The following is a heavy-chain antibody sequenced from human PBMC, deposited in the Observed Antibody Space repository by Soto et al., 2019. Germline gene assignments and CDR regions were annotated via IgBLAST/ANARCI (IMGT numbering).Heavy chain of an antibody. V-gene: IGHV3-48*01. CDR2: ITSSGNTV. CDR1: GFALSDFS. J-gene: IGHJ4*02. CDR3: ARSHRPRVGQLINYFDS. D-gene: IGHD3-10*01. Sequence: EVQLEESGGGLAQPGGSLRLSCAASGFALSDFSFNWVRQAPGRGLEWISYITSSGNTVYYAASVKGRFTISRDNAKNSLYLEMNRLRADDTAIYYCARSHRPRVGQLINYFDSWGPGALVTVSS.